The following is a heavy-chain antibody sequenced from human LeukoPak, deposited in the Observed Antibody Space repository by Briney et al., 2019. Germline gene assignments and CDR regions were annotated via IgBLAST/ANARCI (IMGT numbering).Heavy chain of an antibody. J-gene: IGHJ4*02. D-gene: IGHD3-3*01. CDR2: ISGSGGST. CDR3: ARDEARGYDFRPQDH. CDR1: GFTFSSYA. Sequence: GGSLRLSCAASGFTFSSYAMSWVRQAPGKGLEWVSAISGSGGSTYYADSVKGRFTISRDNSKDTLYLQMNSLRAEDTAVYYCARDEARGYDFRPQDHWGQGTLVSVSS. V-gene: IGHV3-23*01.